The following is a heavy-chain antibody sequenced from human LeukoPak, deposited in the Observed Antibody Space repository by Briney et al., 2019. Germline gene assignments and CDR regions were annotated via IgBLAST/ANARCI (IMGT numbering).Heavy chain of an antibody. D-gene: IGHD1-14*01. CDR1: GDTFNDYI. CDR2: VMPLFNTP. J-gene: IGHJ6*03. Sequence: GASVEVSCKASGDTFNDYIITWVRQAPGQGLEWMGGVMPLFNTPNYAQKFQGRITIITDASTHTSYMELRSLRSEDTAGYSCARVDRHHFYMDVWGKGTTVTVSS. V-gene: IGHV1-69*05. CDR3: ARVDRHHFYMDV.